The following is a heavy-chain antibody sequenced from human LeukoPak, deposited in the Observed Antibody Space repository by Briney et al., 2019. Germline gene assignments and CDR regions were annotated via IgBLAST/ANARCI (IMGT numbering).Heavy chain of an antibody. D-gene: IGHD1-1*01. V-gene: IGHV4-59*01. CDR1: GCSISNYF. CDR3: ARMGATTPHSANPDY. CDR2: IYYSGAT. J-gene: IGHJ4*02. Sequence: SETLSLTCTVSGCSISNYFWSWVRQPPGKGLEWIGYIYYSGATNYSPSLRSRLTISVDTSKDQLYMTLNSVTAADTAVYYCARMGATTPHSANPDYWGQGTLVTVSS.